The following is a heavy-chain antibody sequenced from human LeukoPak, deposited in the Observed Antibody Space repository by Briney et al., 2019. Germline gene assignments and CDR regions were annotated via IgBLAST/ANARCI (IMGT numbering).Heavy chain of an antibody. CDR1: GYIFTSYW. CDR3: ARHRYCDDNSRQNDY. J-gene: IGHJ4*02. CDR2: IYPGDSDT. V-gene: IGHV5-51*01. Sequence: GESLKISCKGSGYIFTSYWIGWVRQMPGKGLEWMGIIYPGDSDTRYSPSFQGQVTISADKSINTAYLQWSSLKASDTAMYYCARHRYCDDNSRQNDYWGQGTLVTVSS. D-gene: IGHD3-9*01.